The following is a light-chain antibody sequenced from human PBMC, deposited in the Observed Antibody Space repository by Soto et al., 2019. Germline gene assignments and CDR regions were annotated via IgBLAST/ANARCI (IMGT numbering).Light chain of an antibody. CDR1: QSINSY. V-gene: IGKV1-39*01. CDR2: AAS. J-gene: IGKJ2*01. CDR3: QQSLCTPNT. Sequence: DIQMTQSPSSLSASVGDRVTITCRASQSINSYLNWYHQKPGKAPKLLIYAASSLQSGVPSRFSGSGSGTDFTLTISSLQREDFATYYCQQSLCTPNTFGQGTKLEI.